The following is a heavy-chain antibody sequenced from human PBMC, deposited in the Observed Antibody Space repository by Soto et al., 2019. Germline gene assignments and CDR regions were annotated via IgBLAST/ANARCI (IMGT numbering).Heavy chain of an antibody. D-gene: IGHD7-27*01. CDR1: GGSISSYY. CDR2: IDYSGST. CDR3: ASLGLGIPDY. J-gene: IGHJ4*02. Sequence: QVQLQESGPGLVKPSETLSLTCTVSGGSISSYYWSWIRQPPGKGLEWIGYIDYSGSTNYNHSLTSRVTISVDTSKNQFSLKLSSVTAAYTAVYYCASLGLGIPDYWGQGTLVTVSS. V-gene: IGHV4-59*01.